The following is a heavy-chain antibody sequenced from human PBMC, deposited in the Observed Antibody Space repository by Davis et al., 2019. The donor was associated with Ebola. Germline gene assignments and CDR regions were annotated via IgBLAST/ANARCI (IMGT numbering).Heavy chain of an antibody. Sequence: ESLKISCAASGFSFSPYAMHWVRQAPGKGLEWVANIKHDGSDKHYVDSVKGRFTISRDNAKNSLYLQMNSLRAEDTAIYYCAKYFGFCFDYWGQGTLLTVSS. D-gene: IGHD3-3*01. V-gene: IGHV3-7*03. CDR3: AKYFGFCFDY. J-gene: IGHJ4*02. CDR1: GFSFSPYA. CDR2: IKHDGSDK.